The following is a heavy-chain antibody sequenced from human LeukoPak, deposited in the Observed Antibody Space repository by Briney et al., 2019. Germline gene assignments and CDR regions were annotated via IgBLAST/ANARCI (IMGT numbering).Heavy chain of an antibody. CDR3: SLARSEYHYGMDV. V-gene: IGHV6-1*01. J-gene: IGHJ6*02. CDR2: TYYRSKWYY. Sequence: SQTLSLTCAISGDSVSSISVAWNWIRQSPSRGLEWLGRTYYRSKWYYEYAVSVRSRINISPDTSKNQFSLQLTSVAPEDTAVYYCSLARSEYHYGMDVWGQGTTVTVSS. CDR1: GDSVSSISVA.